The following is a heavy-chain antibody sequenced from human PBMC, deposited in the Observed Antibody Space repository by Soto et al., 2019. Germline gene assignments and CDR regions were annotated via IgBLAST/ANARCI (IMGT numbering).Heavy chain of an antibody. CDR2: IDPSDSYT. V-gene: IGHV5-10-1*01. CDR1: GYSFTSYW. D-gene: IGHD6-13*01. J-gene: IGHJ6*02. CDR3: ASSLGIAAAGTVSGYYYYGMDV. Sequence: GEALKISCKGSGYSFTSYWISWVRQMPGKGLEWMGRIDPSDSYTNYSPSFQGHVTISADKSISTAYLQWSSLKASDTAMYYCASSLGIAAAGTVSGYYYYGMDVWGQGTTVTV.